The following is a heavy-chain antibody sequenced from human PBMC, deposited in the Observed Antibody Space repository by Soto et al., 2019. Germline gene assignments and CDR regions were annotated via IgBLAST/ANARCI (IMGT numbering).Heavy chain of an antibody. CDR2: ISNAGSNK. CDR1: GFTFSSYG. J-gene: IGHJ6*02. V-gene: IGHV3-30*18. Sequence: GGSRRLSCAASGFTFSSYGIHWVRQAPGKGLEWVAFISNAGSNKYYEDSVKGRFTISRDNSKNTLYLQMNSLRAEDTAVYYCAKDRLANPPYYYYYYGMDVWGQGTTVTVSS. D-gene: IGHD6-25*01. CDR3: AKDRLANPPYYYYYYGMDV.